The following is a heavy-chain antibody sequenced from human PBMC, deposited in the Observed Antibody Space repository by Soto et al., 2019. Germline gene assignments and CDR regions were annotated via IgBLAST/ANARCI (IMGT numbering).Heavy chain of an antibody. CDR3: AYSTGWYRHDV. CDR2: IFHSGDT. D-gene: IGHD6-19*01. Sequence: QVQLQESGPGLVKPSGTLSLTCAVSGDSISNSRWWTWVRQPPGKGLEWIGDIFHSGDTNYNPSLKRRFFISVDKAQNQFSLKVSSVTAADTAVYYCAYSTGWYRHDVWGQGTLVTVSS. V-gene: IGHV4-4*02. CDR1: GDSISNSRW. J-gene: IGHJ3*01.